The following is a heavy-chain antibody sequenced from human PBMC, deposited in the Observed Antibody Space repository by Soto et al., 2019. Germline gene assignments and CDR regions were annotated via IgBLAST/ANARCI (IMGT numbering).Heavy chain of an antibody. CDR2: IYYSGST. V-gene: IGHV4-31*03. J-gene: IGHJ4*02. Sequence: ASETLSLTCTVSGGSISSGGYYWSWIRQHPGKGLEWIGYIYYSGSTYYNPSLKSRVTISVDTSKNQFSLKLSSVTAADTAVYYCAREGDGYNYDYWGQGTQVTVSS. CDR1: GGSISSGGYY. D-gene: IGHD5-12*01. CDR3: AREGDGYNYDY.